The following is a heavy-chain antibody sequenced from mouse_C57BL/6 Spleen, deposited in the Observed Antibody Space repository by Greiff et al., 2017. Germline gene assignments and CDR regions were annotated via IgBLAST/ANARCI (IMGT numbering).Heavy chain of an antibody. V-gene: IGHV1-7*01. CDR2: INPSSGYT. J-gene: IGHJ4*01. Sequence: QVQLKQSGAELAKPGASVKLSCKASGYTFTSYWMHWVKQRPGQGLEWIGYINPSSGYTKYNQKFKDKATLTADKSSSTAYMQLSSLTYEDSAVYYCARDYDYDVYAMDYWGQGTSVTVSS. D-gene: IGHD2-4*01. CDR1: GYTFTSYW. CDR3: ARDYDYDVYAMDY.